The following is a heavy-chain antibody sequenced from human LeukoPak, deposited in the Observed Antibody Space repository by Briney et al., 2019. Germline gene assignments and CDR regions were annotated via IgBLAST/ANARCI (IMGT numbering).Heavy chain of an antibody. CDR1: VGTFSSYA. CDR3: ARDQLDSSGYYPQTDPDAFDI. D-gene: IGHD3-22*01. Sequence: ASVKVSFKASVGTFSSYAISWVGQAPGQGLEWMGRIIPILGIANYAQKFEGRVTITAEESTNTAYMYVSSLTSEDTAVYYCARDQLDSSGYYPQTDPDAFDIWGQGTMVTVSS. J-gene: IGHJ3*02. CDR2: IIPILGIA. V-gene: IGHV1-69*04.